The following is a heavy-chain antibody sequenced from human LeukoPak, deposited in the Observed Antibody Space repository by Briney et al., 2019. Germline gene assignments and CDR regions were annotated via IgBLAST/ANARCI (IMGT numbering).Heavy chain of an antibody. D-gene: IGHD3-22*01. Sequence: GGSLRLSCAVSGITLSNYGMSWVRQAPGKGLEWVAGISGSGGGTNYADSVKGRFAISRDNPKNTLYLQMNGLRAEDTAVYFCAKRGVVIRVILVGFHKEAYYFDSWGQGALVTVSS. CDR1: GITLSNYG. CDR3: AKRGVVIRVILVGFHKEAYYFDS. J-gene: IGHJ4*02. CDR2: ISGSGGGT. V-gene: IGHV3-23*01.